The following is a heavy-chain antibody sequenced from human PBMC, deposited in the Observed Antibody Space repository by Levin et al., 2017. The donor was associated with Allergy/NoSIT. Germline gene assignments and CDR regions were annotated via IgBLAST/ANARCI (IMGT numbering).Heavy chain of an antibody. V-gene: IGHV4-39*01. D-gene: IGHD6-19*01. J-gene: IGHJ4*02. CDR3: ARLKGSLAVAVSYYFDY. CDR2: IYYSGTT. Sequence: ESLRLSCTVSGGSISSLIYYWGWIRQPPVKGLEWIGSIYYSGTTYYNPSLKSRVTISVDTSKNQFSLKLSSVTAADTAVYYCARLKGSLAVAVSYYFDYWGQGTLVTVSS. CDR1: GGSISSLIYY.